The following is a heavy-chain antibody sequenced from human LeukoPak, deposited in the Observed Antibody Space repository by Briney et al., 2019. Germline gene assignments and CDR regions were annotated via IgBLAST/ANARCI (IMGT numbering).Heavy chain of an antibody. J-gene: IGHJ4*02. CDR2: IKQDGSEK. D-gene: IGHD1-26*01. CDR1: GFTFSTYW. CDR3: ARDVGAFDY. V-gene: IGHV3-7*01. Sequence: PGGSLRLSCAASGFTFSTYWMSWVRQAPGKGLEWAANIKQDGSEKYFVDSVRGRFTISRDNAKNSLCLQMNSLRAEDTAVYYCARDVGAFDYWGQGTLVTVSS.